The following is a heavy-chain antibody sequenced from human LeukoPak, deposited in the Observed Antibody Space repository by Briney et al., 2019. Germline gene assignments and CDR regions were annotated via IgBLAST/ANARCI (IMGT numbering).Heavy chain of an antibody. D-gene: IGHD3-22*01. CDR3: ARVYNYYDSSAI. Sequence: GGSLRPSCAASGFTFSDYYMSWIRQAPGKGLEWVSCISSSSSYTNYADSVKGRFTISRDNAKNSLYLQMNSLRAEDTAVYYCARVYNYYDSSAIWGQGTMVTVSS. CDR1: GFTFSDYY. CDR2: ISSSSSYT. V-gene: IGHV3-11*03. J-gene: IGHJ3*02.